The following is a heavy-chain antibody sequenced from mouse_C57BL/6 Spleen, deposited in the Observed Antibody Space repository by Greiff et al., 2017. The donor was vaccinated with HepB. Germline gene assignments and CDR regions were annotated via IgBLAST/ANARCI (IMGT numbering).Heavy chain of an antibody. CDR2: IYPGSGST. D-gene: IGHD2-4*01. CDR3: ARRGAIDYDYDGAWFAY. V-gene: IGHV1-55*01. CDR1: GYTFTSYW. Sequence: QVQLQQPGAELVKPGASVKMSCKASGYTFTSYWITWVKQRPGQGLEWIGDIYPGSGSTNYNEKFKSKATLTVDTSSSTASMQLSSLTSEDSAVYYCARRGAIDYDYDGAWFAYWGQGTLVTVSA. J-gene: IGHJ3*01.